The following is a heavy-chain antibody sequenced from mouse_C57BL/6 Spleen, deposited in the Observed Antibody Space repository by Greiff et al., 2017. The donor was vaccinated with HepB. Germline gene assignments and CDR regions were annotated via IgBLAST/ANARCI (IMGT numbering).Heavy chain of an antibody. CDR3: ASEDGNSYYFDY. D-gene: IGHD2-1*01. CDR1: GFTFSSYA. V-gene: IGHV5-4*01. CDR2: ISDGGSYT. J-gene: IGHJ2*01. Sequence: EVQVVESGGGLVKPGGSLKLSCAASGFTFSSYAMSWVRQTPEKRLEWVATISDGGSYTYYPDNVKGRFTISRDNAKNNLYLQMSHLKSEDTAMYYWASEDGNSYYFDYWGQGTTLTVSS.